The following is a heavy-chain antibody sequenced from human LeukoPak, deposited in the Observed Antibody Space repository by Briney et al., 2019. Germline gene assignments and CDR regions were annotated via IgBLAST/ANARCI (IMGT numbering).Heavy chain of an antibody. CDR1: GGSISSYY. J-gene: IGHJ4*02. D-gene: IGHD3-3*01. CDR2: IYYSGST. CDR3: ARVSRYYDFWSGYLYYFDY. V-gene: IGHV4-59*01. Sequence: SETLSLTCTVSGGSISSYYWSWIRQPPGKGLEWIGYIYYSGSTNYNPSLKSRVTISVDTSKNQFSLKLSSVTAADTAVYYCARVSRYYDFWSGYLYYFDYWGQGTLVTVSS.